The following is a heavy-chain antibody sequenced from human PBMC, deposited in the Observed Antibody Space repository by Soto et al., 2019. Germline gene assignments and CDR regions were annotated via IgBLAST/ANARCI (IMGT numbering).Heavy chain of an antibody. CDR3: ARGRRFGGHGSEIDY. CDR1: GGSISSGDYY. D-gene: IGHD3-10*01. V-gene: IGHV4-31*03. J-gene: IGHJ4*02. Sequence: QVQLQESGPGLVKPSQTLSVICTVSGGSISSGDYYWSWIRQHPGKGLEWIGYIYYSGSTYYNPSLRSRVTXSXXXAXXQFDLKLRSVTAADTAVYYCARGRRFGGHGSEIDYWGQGTLVTVSS. CDR2: IYYSGST.